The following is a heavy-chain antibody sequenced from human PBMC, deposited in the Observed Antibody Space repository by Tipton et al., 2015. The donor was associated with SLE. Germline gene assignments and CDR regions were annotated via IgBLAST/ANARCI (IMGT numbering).Heavy chain of an antibody. CDR1: GYTFTSYD. D-gene: IGHD1-1*01. CDR2: MNPNSGNT. Sequence: QSGAEVKKPGASVKVSCKASGYTFTSYDINWVRQATGQGLEWMGWMNPNSGNTGYAQEFQGRVTMTRDTSTGTAYMELSSLRSEDTAVYYCARNLESTGDFDYWGQGTLVTVSS. CDR3: ARNLESTGDFDY. V-gene: IGHV1-8*01. J-gene: IGHJ4*02.